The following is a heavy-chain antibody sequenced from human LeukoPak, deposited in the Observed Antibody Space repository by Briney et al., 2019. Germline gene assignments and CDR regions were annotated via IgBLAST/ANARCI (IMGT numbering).Heavy chain of an antibody. Sequence: SETLSLTCTVSGGSISSSGYYWSWIRQPPGKGLEWIGEINHSGSTNYSPSLKSRGTISVDTSKHHFSLKLSSVTAADTAVDYCARGPWFGELGYYYYYMDVWGKGTTVTVSS. V-gene: IGHV4-39*02. D-gene: IGHD3-10*01. CDR2: INHSGST. J-gene: IGHJ6*03. CDR3: ARGPWFGELGYYYYYMDV. CDR1: GGSISSSGYY.